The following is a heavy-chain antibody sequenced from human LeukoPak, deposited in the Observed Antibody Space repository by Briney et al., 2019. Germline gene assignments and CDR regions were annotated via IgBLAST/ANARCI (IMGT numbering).Heavy chain of an antibody. J-gene: IGHJ6*03. CDR2: IYTSGST. D-gene: IGHD3-10*01. CDR1: GGSISSYY. CDR3: ASLYGSGQGYYMDV. V-gene: IGHV4-4*07. Sequence: SETLSLTCTVSGGSISSYYWSWIRQPAGKGLEWIGRIYTSGSTNYNPSLKSRVTMSVDTSKNQFSLKLSCVTAADTAVYYCASLYGSGQGYYMDVWGKGTTVTVSS.